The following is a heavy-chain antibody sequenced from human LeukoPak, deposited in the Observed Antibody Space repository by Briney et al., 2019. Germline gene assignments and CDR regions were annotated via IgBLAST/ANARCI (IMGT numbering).Heavy chain of an antibody. CDR1: GFTFSSYA. D-gene: IGHD3-22*01. CDR3: EKAQGPIVVVTPFDY. Sequence: PGGSLRLSCAASGFTFSSYAMSWVRQAPGKGLEWVSAISGSGGSTYYADSVKGRFTISRDNSKNTLYLQMNSLRAEDTAVYYCEKAQGPIVVVTPFDYWGQGTLVTVSS. J-gene: IGHJ4*02. CDR2: ISGSGGST. V-gene: IGHV3-23*01.